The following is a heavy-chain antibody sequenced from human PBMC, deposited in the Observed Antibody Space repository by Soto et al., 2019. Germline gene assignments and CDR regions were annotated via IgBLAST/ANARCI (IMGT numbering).Heavy chain of an antibody. Sequence: ASGKVSCKASGYSFTTSGITWVRQAPGQGLEWMGWISTYNGNTNYAQKLQDRVTLTTDTSTSTAYMELRSLRSDDTAVYYCARRLYGDYDYWGQGTLVTVSS. CDR3: ARRLYGDYDY. D-gene: IGHD4-17*01. CDR1: GYSFTTSG. J-gene: IGHJ4*02. CDR2: ISTYNGNT. V-gene: IGHV1-18*01.